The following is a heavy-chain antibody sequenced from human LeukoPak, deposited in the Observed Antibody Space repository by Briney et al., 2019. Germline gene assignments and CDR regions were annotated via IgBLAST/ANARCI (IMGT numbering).Heavy chain of an antibody. V-gene: IGHV3-21*01. J-gene: IGHJ4*02. CDR2: ISSSSSYI. D-gene: IGHD2-2*01. CDR1: GFTFSSYS. CDR3: ARDPLYCSSTSCFFDY. Sequence: GGSLRLSCAASGFTFSSYSMNWVRQAPGKGLEWVSSISSSSSYIYYADSVKGRFTISRDNAKNSLYLQMNSLRAEDTAGYYCARDPLYCSSTSCFFDYWGQGTVVTVSS.